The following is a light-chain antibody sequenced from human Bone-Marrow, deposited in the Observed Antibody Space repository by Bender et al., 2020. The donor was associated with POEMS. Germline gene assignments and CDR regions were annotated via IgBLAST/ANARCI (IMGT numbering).Light chain of an antibody. CDR1: SSDIGSFDL. J-gene: IGLJ3*02. V-gene: IGLV2-14*02. Sequence: QSALTQPASVSGSPGQSITISCTGTSSDIGSFDLVSWYRQDPGKAPQFITYEDIRRPSGVSDRFSGSKSGNTASLTISGLQAEDEADYYCSSYRGTNTLQGVFGGGTKLTVL. CDR2: EDI. CDR3: SSYRGTNTLQGV.